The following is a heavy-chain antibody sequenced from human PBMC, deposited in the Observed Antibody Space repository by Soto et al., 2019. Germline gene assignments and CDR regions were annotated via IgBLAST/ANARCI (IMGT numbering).Heavy chain of an antibody. V-gene: IGHV3-23*01. CDR2: ISGSGGST. J-gene: IGHJ6*02. CDR1: GFTFSSYA. CDR3: ANLGYSYANYYYYGMDV. D-gene: IGHD5-18*01. Sequence: GGSLRLSCAASGFTFSSYAMSWVRQAPGKGLEWVSAISGSGGSTYYADSVKGRFTISRDNSKNTLYLQMNSLRAEDTAVYYCANLGYSYANYYYYGMDVWGQGTTVTVSS.